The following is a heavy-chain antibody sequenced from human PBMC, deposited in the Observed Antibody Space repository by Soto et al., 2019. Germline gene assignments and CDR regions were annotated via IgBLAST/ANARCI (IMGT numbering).Heavy chain of an antibody. CDR3: AKDHYGGNLKVSGY. J-gene: IGHJ4*02. D-gene: IGHD3-16*01. CDR2: ISYDVSNK. Sequence: QVQLVESGGGVVQPGRSLRLSCAASGFSFSSYGLHWVRQAPGKGLEWVAVISYDVSNKYYADSVKGRFTISRDNSKNTLYLQMNSLRAEDTAVYYCAKDHYGGNLKVSGYWGQGTTVTVSS. V-gene: IGHV3-30*18. CDR1: GFSFSSYG.